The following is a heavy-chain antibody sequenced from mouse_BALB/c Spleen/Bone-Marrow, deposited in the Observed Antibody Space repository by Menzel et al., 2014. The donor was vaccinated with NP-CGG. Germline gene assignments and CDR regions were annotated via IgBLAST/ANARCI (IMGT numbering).Heavy chain of an antibody. D-gene: IGHD2-3*01. V-gene: IGHV7-3*02. Sequence: EVQLQESGGGLVQPGGSLRLSCATSGFTFTEYYMSWVRQPPGKALEWLTFIRNKANGYTTEYSASVKGRFTISRDNSQSILYLQMNTLRAEDSATYYCARDMGLLRFDYWGQGTTLTVSS. J-gene: IGHJ2*01. CDR3: ARDMGLLRFDY. CDR2: IRNKANGYTT. CDR1: GFTFTEYY.